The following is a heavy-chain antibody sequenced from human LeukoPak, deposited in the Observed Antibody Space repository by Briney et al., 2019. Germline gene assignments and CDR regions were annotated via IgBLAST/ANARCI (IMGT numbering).Heavy chain of an antibody. CDR1: GFTFSSYW. CDR2: TNHNGNVN. CDR3: ARGGGLDV. V-gene: IGHV3-7*03. D-gene: IGHD3-16*01. Sequence: HPGGSLRLSCAASGFTFSSYWMNWARLAPGKGLEWVASTNHNGNVNYYVDSVKGRFTISRDNAKNSLYLQMSNLRAEDTAVYFCARGGGLDVWGQGATVTVSS. J-gene: IGHJ6*02.